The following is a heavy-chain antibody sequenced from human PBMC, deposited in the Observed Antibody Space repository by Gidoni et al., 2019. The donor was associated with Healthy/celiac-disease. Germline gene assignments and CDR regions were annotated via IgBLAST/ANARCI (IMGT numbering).Heavy chain of an antibody. CDR2: IYSGGST. J-gene: IGHJ4*02. D-gene: IGHD6-19*01. Sequence: EVQLVETGGGLIQPGGSLRLSCAASGFTVSSNYMSWVRQAPGKGLEWVSVIYSGGSTYYADSVKGRFTISRDNSKNTLYLQMNSLRAEDTAVYYCARVIAVAGLGFDYWGQGTLVTVSS. V-gene: IGHV3-53*02. CDR1: GFTVSSNY. CDR3: ARVIAVAGLGFDY.